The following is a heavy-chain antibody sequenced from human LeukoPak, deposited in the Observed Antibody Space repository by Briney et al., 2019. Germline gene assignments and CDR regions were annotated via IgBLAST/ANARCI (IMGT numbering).Heavy chain of an antibody. V-gene: IGHV4-39*07. CDR3: ARDEGQQLLDAFDI. CDR2: MFYSGTT. CDR1: VGSISSNSYL. J-gene: IGHJ3*02. D-gene: IGHD6-13*01. Sequence: SETLSLTCNVSVGSISSNSYLWGWIRQPPGKGLEWIASMFYSGTTYYNPSLKSRVTISVDTSKNQFSLKLSSVTAADTAVYYCARDEGQQLLDAFDIWGQGTMVTVSS.